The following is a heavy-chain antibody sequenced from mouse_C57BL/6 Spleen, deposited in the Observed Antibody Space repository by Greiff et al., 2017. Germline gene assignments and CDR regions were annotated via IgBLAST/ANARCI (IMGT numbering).Heavy chain of an antibody. V-gene: IGHV1-7*01. CDR2: INPSSGYT. CDR1: GYTFTSYW. CDR3: ARTPYYDYAWFAY. Sequence: VQLQQSGAELAKPGASVKLSCKASGYTFTSYWMHWVKQRPGQGLEWIGYINPSSGYTKYNQKFKDKATLTADKSSSTAYMQLSSLTYADSAVYYCARTPYYDYAWFAYWGQGTLVTVSA. J-gene: IGHJ3*01. D-gene: IGHD2-4*01.